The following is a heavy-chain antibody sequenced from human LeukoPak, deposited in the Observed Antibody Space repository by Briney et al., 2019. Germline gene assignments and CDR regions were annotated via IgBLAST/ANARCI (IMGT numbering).Heavy chain of an antibody. CDR1: GYTFTDYY. CDR2: INPDTGGT. Sequence: GASVKVSCKASGYTFTDYYMHWVRQAPGQGLEWMGWINPDTGGTNYAQNFQGSITMTRDTSISTAYMELNRLRSDDTAVYYCARDHSGYDYVSIKPGGQQLVREGEDSNWFDPWGQGTLVTVSS. V-gene: IGHV1-2*02. J-gene: IGHJ5*02. CDR3: ARDHSGYDYVSIKPGGQQLVREGEDSNWFDP. D-gene: IGHD5-12*01.